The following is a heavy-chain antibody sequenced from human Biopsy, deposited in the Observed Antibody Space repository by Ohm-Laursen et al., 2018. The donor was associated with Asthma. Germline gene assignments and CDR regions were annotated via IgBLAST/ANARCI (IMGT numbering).Heavy chain of an antibody. CDR2: INAGDGNT. CDR3: ARTYYDFLTGQVNDAFAM. D-gene: IGHD3-9*01. CDR1: GYTFIHFA. J-gene: IGHJ3*02. V-gene: IGHV1-3*01. Sequence: SSVKVSCKASGYTFIHFAIHWVRQAPGQRLEWMGWINAGDGNTKYSQKFQGRVTITRDTSAGTAYMELSSLRSEDTAVYYCARTYYDFLTGQVNDAFAMWGQGTMVTVSS.